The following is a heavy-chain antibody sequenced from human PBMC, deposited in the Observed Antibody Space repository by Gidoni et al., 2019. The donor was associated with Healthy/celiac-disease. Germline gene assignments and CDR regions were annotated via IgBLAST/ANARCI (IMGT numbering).Heavy chain of an antibody. CDR2: ISGSGGST. CDR3: AKDQRSFPAADFDY. D-gene: IGHD2-2*01. Sequence: EVQLFESGGGLVQPGGSLRLSCAAPGFTFRSYAMSWVRQAPGKGLEWVSAISGSGGSTYYADSVKGRFTISRDNSKNTLYLQMNSLRAEDTAVYYCAKDQRSFPAADFDYWGQGTLVTVSS. CDR1: GFTFRSYA. V-gene: IGHV3-23*01. J-gene: IGHJ4*02.